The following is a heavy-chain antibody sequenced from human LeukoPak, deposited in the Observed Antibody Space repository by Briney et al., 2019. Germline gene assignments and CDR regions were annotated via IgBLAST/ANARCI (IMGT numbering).Heavy chain of an antibody. CDR2: INHSGST. CDR1: GGSFSGYY. CDR3: AREYSSSFDY. J-gene: IGHJ4*02. D-gene: IGHD6-6*01. V-gene: IGHV4-34*01. Sequence: SETLSLTCAVYGGSFSGYYWSWIRQPPGKGLGWIGEINHSGSTNYNPSLKSRVTISVDTSKNQFSLKLSSVTAADTAVYYCAREYSSSFDYWGQGTLVTVSS.